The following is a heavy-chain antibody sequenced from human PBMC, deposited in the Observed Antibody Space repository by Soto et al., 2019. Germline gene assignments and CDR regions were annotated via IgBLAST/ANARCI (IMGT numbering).Heavy chain of an antibody. D-gene: IGHD3-3*01. Sequence: SETLSLTCTVSGGSVSSSSYYWGWIRQPPGKGLEWIGSIYYSGSTYYNPSLKSRVTISVDTSKNQFSLKLSSVTAADTAVYYCARHVANYDFWSGYYTTPYYYNGMDVWGQGTTVTVSS. J-gene: IGHJ6*02. CDR1: GGSVSSSSYY. CDR2: IYYSGST. V-gene: IGHV4-39*01. CDR3: ARHVANYDFWSGYYTTPYYYNGMDV.